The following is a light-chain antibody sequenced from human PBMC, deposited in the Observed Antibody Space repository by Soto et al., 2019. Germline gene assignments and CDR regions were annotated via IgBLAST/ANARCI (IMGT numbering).Light chain of an antibody. CDR2: AAA. J-gene: IGKJ4*01. CDR1: QMVRSIY. Sequence: IVLTQSPDTLSLSPGERVTLSCMASQMVRSIYLAWYQQRPGQPTRLLIYAAARRATGVPDRFSGSGSGTDFTLTISRLEPEDFAVYYCQQFGNSPLLTFGGGTKVDIK. CDR3: QQFGNSPLLT. V-gene: IGKV3-20*01.